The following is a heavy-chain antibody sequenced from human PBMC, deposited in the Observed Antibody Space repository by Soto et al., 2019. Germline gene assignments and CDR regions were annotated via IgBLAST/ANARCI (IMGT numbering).Heavy chain of an antibody. CDR3: ARDRADCSSTSCWEGPRGYYYYMDV. CDR1: GFTFSSYS. CDR2: ISSSSSTI. D-gene: IGHD2-2*01. J-gene: IGHJ6*03. Sequence: GESLKISCAASGFTFSSYSMNWVRQAPGKGLEWVSYISSSSSTIYYADSVKGRFTISRDNAKNSLYLQMNSLRAEDTAVYYCARDRADCSSTSCWEGPRGYYYYMDVWGKGTTVTVSS. V-gene: IGHV3-48*01.